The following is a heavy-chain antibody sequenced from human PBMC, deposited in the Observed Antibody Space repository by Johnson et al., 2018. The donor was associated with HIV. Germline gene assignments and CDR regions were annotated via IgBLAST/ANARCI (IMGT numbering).Heavy chain of an antibody. J-gene: IGHJ3*02. Sequence: QVQLVESGGGVVQPGGSLRLSCAASGFTLNTYGMHWVRQAPGKGLEWVAFIRYDGSYKYYVDSVKGRFIISRDNSKNTLYLQINSLRGEDTAGYYCAIDMVRGVTAGGAFDIWGQGTMVTVSS. CDR3: AIDMVRGVTAGGAFDI. CDR1: GFTLNTYG. CDR2: IRYDGSYK. D-gene: IGHD3-10*01. V-gene: IGHV3-30*02.